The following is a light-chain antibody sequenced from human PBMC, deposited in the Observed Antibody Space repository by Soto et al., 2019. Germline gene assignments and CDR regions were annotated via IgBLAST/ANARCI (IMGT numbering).Light chain of an antibody. CDR1: QSVSSSY. V-gene: IGKV3-20*01. J-gene: IGKJ1*01. CDR2: GAS. Sequence: EIVLTQSPGTLSLSLGERATLSFRASQSVSSSYLAWYQQKPGQAPRLLIYGASSRATGIPDRFSGSGSGTDFTLTISRLEPEDFAVYYCQQYGSSQWTFGQGTKVDIK. CDR3: QQYGSSQWT.